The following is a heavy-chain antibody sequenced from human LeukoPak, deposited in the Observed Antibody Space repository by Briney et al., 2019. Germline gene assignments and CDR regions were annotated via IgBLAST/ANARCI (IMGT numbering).Heavy chain of an antibody. D-gene: IGHD6-13*01. V-gene: IGHV3-30-3*01. CDR1: GFTFSSYA. J-gene: IGHJ4*02. CDR3: ARVSSSSCDY. CDR2: ISYDGSNK. Sequence: GGSLRLSCAASGFTFSSYAMHWVRQAPGKGLEWVAVISYDGSNKYYADSVKGRFTISRDNAKNSLYLQMNSLRAEDTAVYYCARVSSSSCDYWGQGTLVTVSS.